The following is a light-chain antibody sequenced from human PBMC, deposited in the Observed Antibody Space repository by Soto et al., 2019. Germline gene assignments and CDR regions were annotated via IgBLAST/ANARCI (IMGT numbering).Light chain of an antibody. V-gene: IGKV3-20*01. CDR1: QSVGGNS. Sequence: EIVLTQSPATLSLSPGKRVTLSCRASQSVGGNSLAWYQQKPGQAPRLLIYGAFIRAIGIPDRLSGSGSGTDFTLTISRLEPEDFAMYYCQQYGNSPKTFGQGTKVDIX. J-gene: IGKJ1*01. CDR2: GAF. CDR3: QQYGNSPKT.